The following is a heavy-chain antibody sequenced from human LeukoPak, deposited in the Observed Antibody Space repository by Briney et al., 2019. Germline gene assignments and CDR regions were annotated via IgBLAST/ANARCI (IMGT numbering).Heavy chain of an antibody. Sequence: ASVKVSCKAPGHTFTNYAFNWVRQAPGQGLEWMGWISAFNSNTKYAQKFQGRVTMTTDKSTSTVYMELRSLRSDDTAVYYCARDDALVATGSFDYWGQGTLVTVSS. D-gene: IGHD5-12*01. CDR2: ISAFNSNT. J-gene: IGHJ4*02. CDR3: ARDDALVATGSFDY. CDR1: GHTFTNYA. V-gene: IGHV1-18*01.